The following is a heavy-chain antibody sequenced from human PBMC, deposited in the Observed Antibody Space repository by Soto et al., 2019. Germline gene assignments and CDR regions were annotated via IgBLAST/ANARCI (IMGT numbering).Heavy chain of an antibody. V-gene: IGHV3-23*01. CDR2: ISGTGYNT. J-gene: IGHJ6*02. Sequence: EVQLLESGGGLVRPGGSLRLSCAASGFTFSSYAMNWVRQAPGKGLEWVSAISGTGYNTYYADSLKGRFTISRDNSKNTRSLPMNSLRAKDTAVYYCARDRQFHHPRGGMDVWGQGTKVTVSS. CDR3: ARDRQFHHPRGGMDV. CDR1: GFTFSSYA. D-gene: IGHD2-21*01.